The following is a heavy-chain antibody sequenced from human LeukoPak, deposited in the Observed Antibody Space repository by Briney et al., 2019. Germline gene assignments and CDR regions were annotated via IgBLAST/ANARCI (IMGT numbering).Heavy chain of an antibody. CDR2: ISSSGSTI. J-gene: IGHJ3*02. D-gene: IGHD3-10*01. CDR1: GFTFSDYY. V-gene: IGHV3-11*01. Sequence: GGSLRLSCAASGFTFSDYYMSWIRQAPGKGLEWVSYISSSGSTIYYADSVKGRFTISRDNAKNSLYLQMNSLRAEDTAVYYCARGDYYGSGIRRSSAFDIWGQGTMVTVSS. CDR3: ARGDYYGSGIRRSSAFDI.